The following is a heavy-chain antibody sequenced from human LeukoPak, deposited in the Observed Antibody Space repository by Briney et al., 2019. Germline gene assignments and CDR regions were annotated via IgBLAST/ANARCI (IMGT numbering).Heavy chain of an antibody. Sequence: GGSLRLSCAASGFTFSSYSMNWVRQAPGKGLEWVSAISGSGGSTYYADSVKGRFTISRDNSKNTLYLQMNSLRAEDTAVYYCAKGMRQWPSIFDYWGQGTLVTVSS. V-gene: IGHV3-23*01. CDR1: GFTFSSYS. CDR2: ISGSGGST. J-gene: IGHJ4*02. D-gene: IGHD6-19*01. CDR3: AKGMRQWPSIFDY.